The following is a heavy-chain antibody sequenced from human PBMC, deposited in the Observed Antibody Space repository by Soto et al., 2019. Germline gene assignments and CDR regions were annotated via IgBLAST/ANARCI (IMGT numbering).Heavy chain of an antibody. Sequence: SETLSLTCTVSGGCMSSYYWSWIRQPAGKGLEWIGRIYTSGSTNYNPSLKSRVTMSVDTSKNQFSLKPSSVTAADTAVYYCARDKAAAGTGFWFDPWGQGTLVTVSS. CDR1: GGCMSSYY. CDR3: ARDKAAAGTGFWFDP. J-gene: IGHJ5*02. V-gene: IGHV4-4*07. D-gene: IGHD6-13*01. CDR2: IYTSGST.